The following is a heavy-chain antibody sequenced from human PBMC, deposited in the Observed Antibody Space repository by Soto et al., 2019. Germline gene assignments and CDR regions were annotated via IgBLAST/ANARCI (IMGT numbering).Heavy chain of an antibody. CDR1: GFSLSTSGVG. Sequence: QITLKESGPTLVKPTQTLTLTCTFSGFSLSTSGVGVGWIRQPPGKALEWLALIYWDDDKRYSPSLKSRLTITKDTSQNQVVLTMTNMDPVDTATYYCAHRPSYCSGGSCYSGFDYWGQGTLVTVSS. J-gene: IGHJ4*02. CDR3: AHRPSYCSGGSCYSGFDY. D-gene: IGHD2-15*01. V-gene: IGHV2-5*02. CDR2: IYWDDDK.